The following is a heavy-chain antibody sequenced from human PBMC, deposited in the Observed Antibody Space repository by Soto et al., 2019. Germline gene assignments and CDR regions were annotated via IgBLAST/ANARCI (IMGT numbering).Heavy chain of an antibody. CDR2: ISYDGSDK. Sequence: QVQLVESGGGVVQPGRSLRLSCAASGFTFSSYGMHWVRQAPGKGLEWVAVISYDGSDKYYADSVKGRFTISRDNSNNARYLQMDSLRAEDKAVYYCAKGVVVATTDFQHWGQGTVVTVSS. CDR1: GFTFSSYG. V-gene: IGHV3-30*18. J-gene: IGHJ1*01. CDR3: AKGVVVATTDFQH. D-gene: IGHD2-15*01.